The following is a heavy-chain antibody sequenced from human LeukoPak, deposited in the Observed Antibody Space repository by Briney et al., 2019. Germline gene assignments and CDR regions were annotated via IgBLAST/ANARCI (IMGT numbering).Heavy chain of an antibody. CDR2: ISGSSGST. D-gene: IGHD6-13*01. Sequence: PGGSLRLSCAASGFTFSSYAMSWIRQAPGKGLEWVSAISGSSGSTYYADSVKGRFTISRDSSKNTLYLQMNSLRAEDTAVYYCAKDSVYSSSWYAGDYWGQGTLVTVSS. CDR1: GFTFSSYA. V-gene: IGHV3-23*01. CDR3: AKDSVYSSSWYAGDY. J-gene: IGHJ4*02.